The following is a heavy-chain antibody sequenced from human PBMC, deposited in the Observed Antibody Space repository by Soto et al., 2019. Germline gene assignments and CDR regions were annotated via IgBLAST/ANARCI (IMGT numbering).Heavy chain of an antibody. J-gene: IGHJ6*02. D-gene: IGHD6-13*01. CDR2: ISSDGSNK. CDR1: GFTFSSYV. Sequence: QVQLVESGGGVVQPGRSLRFSCAASGFTFSSYVMHWVRQAPGKGLEWVAVISSDGSNKYYAASVKGRFTISRDNAKNALYLQRDSLRAVDTAVYYCARERSSSCNSYYYCGMDVWGQGTTVTVSS. CDR3: ARERSSSCNSYYYCGMDV. V-gene: IGHV3-30-3*01.